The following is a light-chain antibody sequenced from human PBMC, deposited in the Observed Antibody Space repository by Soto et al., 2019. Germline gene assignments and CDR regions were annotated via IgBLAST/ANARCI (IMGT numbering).Light chain of an antibody. CDR3: CSYAGSSTLI. Sequence: QSVLTQPASVSGSPGQSITISCTGTSSDLGTYNVVSWYQQHPGKAPKLMIYEGNKRPSGVSNRFSGSKSGNTASLTISGLQAEDEADYYCCSYAGSSTLIFGGGTQLTVL. J-gene: IGLJ2*01. V-gene: IGLV2-23*01. CDR1: SSDLGTYNV. CDR2: EGN.